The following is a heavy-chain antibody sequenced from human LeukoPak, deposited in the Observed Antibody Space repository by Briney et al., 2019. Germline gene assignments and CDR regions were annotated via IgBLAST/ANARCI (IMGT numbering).Heavy chain of an antibody. V-gene: IGHV3-21*06. J-gene: IGHJ4*02. D-gene: IGHD3-22*01. CDR3: AIDFEERGYYLADFDY. Sequence: GGSLRLSCAASGFTFSSYIMNWVRQAPGKGLQWVSSITSRSDDIYYADSVKGRFTISRDNARNSLYLQMNSLRADDTAVYYCAIDFEERGYYLADFDYWGRGTLVTVSS. CDR2: ITSRSDDI. CDR1: GFTFSSYI.